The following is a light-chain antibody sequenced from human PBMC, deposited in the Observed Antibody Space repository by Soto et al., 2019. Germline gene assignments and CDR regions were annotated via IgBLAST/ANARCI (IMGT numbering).Light chain of an antibody. CDR2: WAS. CDR3: QQYYSPIT. V-gene: IGKV4-1*01. CDR1: QSVLYSSNNKNY. J-gene: IGKJ5*01. Sequence: DIVMTQSPDSLAVSLGERVSINCKSSQSVLYSSNNKNYLAWYQQKPGQPPKLLIYWASTRESGVPDRFSGSGSGTDFTLTISSLQAEDVAVYYCQQYYSPITFGQGTRLEIK.